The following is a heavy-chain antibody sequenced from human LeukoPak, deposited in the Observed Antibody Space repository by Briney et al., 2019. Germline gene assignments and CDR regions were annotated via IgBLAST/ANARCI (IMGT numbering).Heavy chain of an antibody. J-gene: IGHJ5*02. CDR1: GFTFSSYS. D-gene: IGHD4-17*01. Sequence: GGSLRLSCAASGFTFSSYSMNWVRQAPGKGLEWVSSISSSSSYIYYADSVKGRFTISRDNARNSLYLQMNSLRDEDTAVYYCARDTGRRGNWFDPWGQGTLVTVSS. V-gene: IGHV3-21*01. CDR2: ISSSSSYI. CDR3: ARDTGRRGNWFDP.